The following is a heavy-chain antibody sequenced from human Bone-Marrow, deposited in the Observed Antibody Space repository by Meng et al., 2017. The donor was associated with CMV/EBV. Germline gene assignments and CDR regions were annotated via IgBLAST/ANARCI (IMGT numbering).Heavy chain of an antibody. CDR2: ISGSGGST. CDR1: RFTFSSYA. Sequence: GEALEIFCSASRFTFSSYAMSWVRQAPGKGLEWVSAISGSGGSTYYADSVKGRFTISRDNSKNTLYLQMNSLRAEDTAVYYCASSPPTSWLLTSYFFDYWGQGTLVTVSS. J-gene: IGHJ4*02. V-gene: IGHV3-23*01. D-gene: IGHD2-2*01. CDR3: ASSPPTSWLLTSYFFDY.